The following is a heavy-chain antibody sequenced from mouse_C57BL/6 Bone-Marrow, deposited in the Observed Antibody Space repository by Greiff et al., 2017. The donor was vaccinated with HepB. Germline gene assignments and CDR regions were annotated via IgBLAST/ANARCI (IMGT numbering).Heavy chain of an antibody. CDR1: GYTFTSYG. D-gene: IGHD1-1*01. CDR2: IYPRSGNT. V-gene: IGHV1-81*01. CDR3: ALSSSYAMDY. Sequence: QVHVKQSGAELARPGASVKLSCKASGYTFTSYGISWVKQSTGQGLEWIGEIYPRSGNTYYNEKFKGKATLTADKSSSTAYMELRSLTSEDSAVYFCALSSSYAMDYWGQGTSVTVSS. J-gene: IGHJ4*01.